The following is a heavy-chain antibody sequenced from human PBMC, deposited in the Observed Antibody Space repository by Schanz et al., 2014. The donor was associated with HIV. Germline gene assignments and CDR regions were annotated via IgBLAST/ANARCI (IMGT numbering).Heavy chain of an antibody. D-gene: IGHD3-16*01. CDR2: ISAGVGTA. CDR1: GFTFDDYA. Sequence: LESGGGLVQPGGSLRLSCAASGFTFDDYAMHWVRQAPGKGLEWVSTISAGVGTASYADSVKGRFTISRDNSKKMLFLQMNRLRAEDTAVYYCAIRTPMISFGAFDIWGRGTMVTVSP. J-gene: IGHJ3*02. CDR3: AIRTPMISFGAFDI. V-gene: IGHV3-23*01.